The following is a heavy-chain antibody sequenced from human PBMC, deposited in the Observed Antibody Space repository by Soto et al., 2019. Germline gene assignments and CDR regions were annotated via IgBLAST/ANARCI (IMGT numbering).Heavy chain of an antibody. CDR2: IIPIFGTA. D-gene: IGHD2-2*01. J-gene: IGHJ4*02. V-gene: IGHV1-69*13. CDR1: GGTFSSYA. CDR3: ARSPAAELYFDY. Sequence: ASVKVSCKASGGTFSSYAISWVRQAPGQGLEWMGGIIPIFGTANYAQKFQGRVTITAGESTSTAYMELSSLRSEDTAVYYCARSPAAELYFDYWGQGTLVTVSS.